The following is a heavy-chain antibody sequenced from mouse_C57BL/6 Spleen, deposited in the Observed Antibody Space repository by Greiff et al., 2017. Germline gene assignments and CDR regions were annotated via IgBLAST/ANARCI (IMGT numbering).Heavy chain of an antibody. CDR2: IDPEDGDT. J-gene: IGHJ4*01. Sequence: VHVKQSGAELVRPGASVKLSCTASGFNIKDYYMHWVKQRPEQGLEWIGRIDPEDGDTEYAPKFQGKATMTADTSSNTAYLQLSSLTSEDTAVYYCTTLSLGSGYAMDYWGQGTSVTVSS. CDR3: TTLSLGSGYAMDY. V-gene: IGHV14-1*01. D-gene: IGHD3-1*01. CDR1: GFNIKDYY.